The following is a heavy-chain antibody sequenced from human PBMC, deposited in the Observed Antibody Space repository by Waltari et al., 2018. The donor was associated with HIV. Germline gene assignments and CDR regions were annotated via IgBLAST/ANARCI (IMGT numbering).Heavy chain of an antibody. CDR1: GFTFSSYA. Sequence: EVQLLESGGGWVQPGGSLRLSCAASGFTFSSYAMSWVRQAPGKGLECVSTFSSSGGGTYYADSVKGRFTISRDNSKNTLYMQMNSLRAEDTAVYYCAKVYGGKGFDYWGQGTLVTVSS. J-gene: IGHJ4*02. D-gene: IGHD4-17*01. CDR2: FSSSGGGT. CDR3: AKVYGGKGFDY. V-gene: IGHV3-23*01.